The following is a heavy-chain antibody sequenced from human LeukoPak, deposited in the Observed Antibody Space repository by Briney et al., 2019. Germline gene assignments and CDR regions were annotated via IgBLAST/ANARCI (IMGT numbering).Heavy chain of an antibody. J-gene: IGHJ5*02. Sequence: PSETLSLTCTVAGGSISSYYCSWIRQPPGKGLEWIGSIYYSGSTNYNPSLKSRITISVDTSKSQFSLKLSSVTAADTAVYYCARDRAKDYGDYEGGWFDPWGQGTLVTVSS. CDR1: GGSISSYY. D-gene: IGHD4-17*01. V-gene: IGHV4-59*01. CDR2: IYYSGST. CDR3: ARDRAKDYGDYEGGWFDP.